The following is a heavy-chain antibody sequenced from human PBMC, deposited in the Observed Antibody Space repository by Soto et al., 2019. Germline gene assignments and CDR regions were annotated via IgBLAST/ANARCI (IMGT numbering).Heavy chain of an antibody. CDR1: GFTFSSYG. CDR2: IWYDGSNK. D-gene: IGHD2-15*01. Sequence: QVQLVESGGGVVQPGRSLRLSCAASGFTFSSYGMHWVRQAPGKGLEWVAVIWYDGSNKYYADSVKGRFTISRDNSKNTLYLQMNSLRAEDTAVYYCASLWVSGSGGSCHPHGGCYYYGMDVWGQGTTVTVSS. CDR3: ASLWVSGSGGSCHPHGGCYYYGMDV. J-gene: IGHJ6*02. V-gene: IGHV3-33*01.